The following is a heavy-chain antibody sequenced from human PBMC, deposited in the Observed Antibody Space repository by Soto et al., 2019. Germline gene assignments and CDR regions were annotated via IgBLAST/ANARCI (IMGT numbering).Heavy chain of an antibody. Sequence: ASVKVACKASGYTFTRSGISWVRQAPGQGPEWMGWISSYNGDTNYAQTFQGRVTMTTDTSTSTAYMELRSLRSDDTAVYYCARVGYSSSWYVAFDIWGQGTMVTVS. D-gene: IGHD6-13*01. J-gene: IGHJ3*02. V-gene: IGHV1-18*01. CDR2: ISSYNGDT. CDR3: ARVGYSSSWYVAFDI. CDR1: GYTFTRSG.